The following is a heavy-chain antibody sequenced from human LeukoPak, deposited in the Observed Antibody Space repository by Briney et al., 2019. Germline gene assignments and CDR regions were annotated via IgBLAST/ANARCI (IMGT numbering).Heavy chain of an antibody. CDR2: ISAYNGNT. D-gene: IGHD4-17*01. CDR3: ARDLPMTPLTTWNWFDP. V-gene: IGHV1-18*01. Sequence: ASVKVSCKASGYTFTSYGISWVRQAPGQGLEWMGWISAYNGNTNYAQKLQGRVTMTTDTSTSTAYMELRSLRSDDTAVYYCARDLPMTPLTTWNWFDPWGQGTLVTVSS. J-gene: IGHJ5*02. CDR1: GYTFTSYG.